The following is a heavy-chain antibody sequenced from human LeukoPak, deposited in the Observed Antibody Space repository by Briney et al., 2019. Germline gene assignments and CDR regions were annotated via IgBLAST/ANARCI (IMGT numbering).Heavy chain of an antibody. D-gene: IGHD2-21*02. J-gene: IGHJ4*02. Sequence: GGSLRLSCAASGFTFSSYAMHWVRQAPDKGLEWMAVISDGGSDKYYADSVRGRFTISRDNSENTLTLQMSSLRAEDTALYYCARGISSGIVVTAVAYWGQGTLVTVSS. V-gene: IGHV3-30-3*01. CDR2: ISDGGSDK. CDR3: ARGISSGIVVTAVAY. CDR1: GFTFSSYA.